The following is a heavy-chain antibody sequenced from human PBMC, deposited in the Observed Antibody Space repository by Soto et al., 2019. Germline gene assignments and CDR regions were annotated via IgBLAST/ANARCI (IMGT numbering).Heavy chain of an antibody. CDR2: INAGNGNT. Sequence: ASVKVSCKASGYTFTSYAMHWVRQAPGQRLEWMGWINAGNGNTKYSQKFQGRVTITRDTSASTAYMELSSLRSEDTAVYYCARELWAGMKCELRAPFDYWGPGTLVTVSS. D-gene: IGHD1-26*01. J-gene: IGHJ4*02. V-gene: IGHV1-3*01. CDR3: ARELWAGMKCELRAPFDY. CDR1: GYTFTSYA.